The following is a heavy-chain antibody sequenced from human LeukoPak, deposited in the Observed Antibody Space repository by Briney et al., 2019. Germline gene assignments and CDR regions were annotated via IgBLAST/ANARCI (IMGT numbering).Heavy chain of an antibody. CDR2: IYYSGTT. D-gene: IGHD3-9*01. Sequence: SETLSLTCTVSGGSITTTSYFWAWIRQPPGGGLEWIASIYYSGTTYYNSSLKSRVTISVETSKNHFSLKLSSVTAADTAVYYCAKDTTDLDYDILPWGQGTLVTVSS. V-gene: IGHV4-39*02. CDR3: AKDTTDLDYDILP. CDR1: GGSITTTSYF. J-gene: IGHJ5*02.